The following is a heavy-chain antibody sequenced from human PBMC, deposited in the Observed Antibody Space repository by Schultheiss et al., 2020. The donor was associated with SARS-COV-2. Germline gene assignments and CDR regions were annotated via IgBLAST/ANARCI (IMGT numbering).Heavy chain of an antibody. CDR2: IYYSGST. CDR1: GGSISSGGYS. CDR3: AREGDYGDYAGENYYYGMDV. Sequence: SQTLSLTCAVSGGSISSGGYSWSWIRQPPGKGLEWIGYIYYSGSTNYNPSLKSRVTISVDTSKNQFSLKLSSVTAADTAVYYCAREGDYGDYAGENYYYGMDVWGQGTTVTVSS. D-gene: IGHD4-17*01. V-gene: IGHV4-30-4*07. J-gene: IGHJ6*02.